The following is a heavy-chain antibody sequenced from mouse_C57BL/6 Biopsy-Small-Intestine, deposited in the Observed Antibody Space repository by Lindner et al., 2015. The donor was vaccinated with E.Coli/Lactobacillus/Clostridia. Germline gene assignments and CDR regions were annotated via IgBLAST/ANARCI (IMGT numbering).Heavy chain of an antibody. J-gene: IGHJ4*01. CDR1: GYTFTDFW. V-gene: IGHV1-9*01. Sequence: VQLQESGAELMKPGASVKLSCKATGYTFTDFWIEWVKQRPGHGLEWIGEILPGSGSTNYDEKFKGKATFTADTSSNTTYMQLSSLTTEDSAIYYYARTYSNPYYAMDYWGQGTSVTVSS. CDR2: ILPGSGST. CDR3: ARTYSNPYYAMDY. D-gene: IGHD2-5*01.